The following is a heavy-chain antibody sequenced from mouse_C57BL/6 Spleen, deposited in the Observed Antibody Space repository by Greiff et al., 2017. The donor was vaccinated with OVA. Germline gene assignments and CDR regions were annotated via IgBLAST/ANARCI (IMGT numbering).Heavy chain of an antibody. Sequence: QVQLQQSGAELVRPGASVKLSCKASGYTFTDYYINWVKQRPGQGLEWIARIYPGSGNTYYNEKFKGKATLTAEKSSSTAYMQLSSLTSEDSAVYFCARSYYYDYDGAYWYFDVWGTGTTVTVSS. V-gene: IGHV1-76*01. CDR1: GYTFTDYY. CDR2: IYPGSGNT. J-gene: IGHJ1*03. CDR3: ARSYYYDYDGAYWYFDV. D-gene: IGHD2-4*01.